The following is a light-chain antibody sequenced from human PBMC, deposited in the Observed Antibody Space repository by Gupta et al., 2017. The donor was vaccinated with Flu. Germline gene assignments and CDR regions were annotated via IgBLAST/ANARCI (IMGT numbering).Light chain of an antibody. CDR1: QSSSSW. J-gene: IGKJ1*01. CDR3: QQYDSYST. Sequence: FPSTLSAAGGDTVTTTCRARQSSSSWLGWYQKKPGKAPNLLIYKASSLQSGVPSRFSGSGSGTEFTLTISSLQPDDFATYYRQQYDSYSTFGQGTKVEIK. CDR2: KAS. V-gene: IGKV1-5*03.